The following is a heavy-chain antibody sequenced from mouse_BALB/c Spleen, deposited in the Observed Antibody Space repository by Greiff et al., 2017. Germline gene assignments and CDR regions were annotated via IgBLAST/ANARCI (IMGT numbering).Heavy chain of an antibody. CDR2: INPSTGYT. D-gene: IGHD2-4*01. CDR3: ARYDYLYYFDY. V-gene: IGHV1-7*01. Sequence: VQLQQSGAELAKPGASVKMSCKASGYTFTSYWMHWVKQRPGQGLEWIGYINPSTGYTEYNQKFKDKATLTADKSSSTAYMQLSSLTSEDSAVYYCARYDYLYYFDYWGQGTTRTVSS. CDR1: GYTFTSYW. J-gene: IGHJ2*01.